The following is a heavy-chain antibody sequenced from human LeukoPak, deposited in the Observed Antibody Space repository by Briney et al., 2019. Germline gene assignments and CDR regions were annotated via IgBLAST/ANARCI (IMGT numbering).Heavy chain of an antibody. CDR3: ARSDIVVVTESLVGNAFDI. Sequence: TSETLSLTCTVSGGSISSGDYYWSWLRQPPGKGLEWIGYIYYSGSTYYNPSLKSRVTISVHTSKNQFSLKLSSVTAADTAVYYCARSDIVVVTESLVGNAFDIWGQGTMVTVSS. CDR1: GGSISSGDYY. V-gene: IGHV4-30-4*01. D-gene: IGHD2-21*02. CDR2: IYYSGST. J-gene: IGHJ3*02.